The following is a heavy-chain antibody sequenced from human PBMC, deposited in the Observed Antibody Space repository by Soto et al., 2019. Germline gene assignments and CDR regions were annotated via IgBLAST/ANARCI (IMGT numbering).Heavy chain of an antibody. CDR2: VYYTGST. CDR1: GGSISGSY. V-gene: IGHV4-59*01. Sequence: SETLSLTCSVSGGSISGSYWSWIRQSPGKGLEWLGYVYYTGSTNYSPSLRSRVSISVDTSKNEFSLRLSSVTTADTAVYFCARSVAVPGAHIDYWGQGTQVTVSS. CDR3: ARSVAVPGAHIDY. D-gene: IGHD6-19*01. J-gene: IGHJ4*02.